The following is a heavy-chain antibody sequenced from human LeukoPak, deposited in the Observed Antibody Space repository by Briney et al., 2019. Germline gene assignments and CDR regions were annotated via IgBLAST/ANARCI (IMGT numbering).Heavy chain of an antibody. CDR2: IYFSGST. D-gene: IGHD6-13*01. V-gene: IGHV4-59*01. J-gene: IGHJ4*02. Sequence: SETLSLTCTVSGGSISSYYWSWIRQPPGKGLEWIGYIYFSGSTTYNPSLKSRVTISVDTSRNQFSLQLSSVTAADTAVYYCARTSHPHGSSWLFDYWGQGTLVTVSS. CDR1: GGSISSYY. CDR3: ARTSHPHGSSWLFDY.